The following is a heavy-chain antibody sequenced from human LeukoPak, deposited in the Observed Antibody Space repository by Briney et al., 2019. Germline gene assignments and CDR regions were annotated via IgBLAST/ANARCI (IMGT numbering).Heavy chain of an antibody. Sequence: SETLSLTCAVSGGSISSGGYSWSWLRQPPGKGLEWIGYIYHSGSTYYNPSLKSRVTISVDRSKNQFSLKLSSVTAADTAVYYCARERPNYYDSSGYYPTWGQGTLVTVSS. CDR3: ARERPNYYDSSGYYPT. J-gene: IGHJ4*02. D-gene: IGHD3-22*01. V-gene: IGHV4-30-2*01. CDR2: IYHSGST. CDR1: GGSISSGGYS.